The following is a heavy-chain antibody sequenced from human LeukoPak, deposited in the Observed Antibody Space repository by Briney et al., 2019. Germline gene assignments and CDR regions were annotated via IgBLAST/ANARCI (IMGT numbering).Heavy chain of an antibody. Sequence: SGRSLRLSCAASGFTFDDYAMHWVRQAPGKGLEWVSGISWNSGSTYYADSVKGRFTISRDNSKNTLYLQMNSLRAEDTAVYYCAKVSNSGSYDAFDIWGQGTMVTVSS. V-gene: IGHV3-9*01. D-gene: IGHD1-26*01. CDR2: ISWNSGST. CDR3: AKVSNSGSYDAFDI. CDR1: GFTFDDYA. J-gene: IGHJ3*02.